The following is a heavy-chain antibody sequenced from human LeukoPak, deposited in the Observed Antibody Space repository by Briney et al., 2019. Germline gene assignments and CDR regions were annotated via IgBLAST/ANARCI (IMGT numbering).Heavy chain of an antibody. CDR1: GGTFSSYA. V-gene: IGHV1-69*05. D-gene: IGHD3-9*01. CDR2: IIPIFGTA. CDR3: ARVYDILKNMDV. J-gene: IGHJ6*03. Sequence: SVKVSCKASGGTFSSYAISWVRQAPGQGLEWMGRIIPIFGTANYAQKFQGRVTITTDESTSTAYMELSRLRSDDTAVYYCARVYDILKNMDVWGKGTTVTVSS.